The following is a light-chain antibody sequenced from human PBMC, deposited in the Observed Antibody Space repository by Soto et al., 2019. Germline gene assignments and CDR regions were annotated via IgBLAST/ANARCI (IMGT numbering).Light chain of an antibody. CDR1: SSDVGGSNF. V-gene: IGLV2-14*03. CDR2: AVA. CDR3: VSNTSSATCV. Sequence: CVLTYPASVCDSPGQTITIPCTATSSDVGGSNFVSWYQQHPGKPPKLIIYAVANRPSGVSNRFSGSKSGSTASLLISRLQTEDEADYFCVSNTSSATCVFAGGTKVPV. J-gene: IGLJ1*01.